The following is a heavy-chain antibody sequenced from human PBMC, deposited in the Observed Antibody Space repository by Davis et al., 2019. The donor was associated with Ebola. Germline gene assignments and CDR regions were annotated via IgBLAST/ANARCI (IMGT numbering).Heavy chain of an antibody. J-gene: IGHJ4*02. CDR3: ATKQGDY. V-gene: IGHV3-7*01. CDR1: GFTSSSYW. CDR2: INEDGSSR. Sequence: GESLKISCSGSGFTSSSYWMMWVRLAPGKGFDWVADINEDGSSRYYVDSVKGRFTISRDNAKNSLYLQMNSLRAEDTAVYYCATKQGDYWGQGTLVTVSS.